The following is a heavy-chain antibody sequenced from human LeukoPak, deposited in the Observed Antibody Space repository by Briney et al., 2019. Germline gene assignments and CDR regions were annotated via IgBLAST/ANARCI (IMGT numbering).Heavy chain of an antibody. CDR2: VSTGATFM. V-gene: IGHV3-21*01. CDR1: GFTFSTHG. J-gene: IGHJ4*02. D-gene: IGHD6-13*01. CDR3: ARAAPGFGSYSFSWYTPFDY. Sequence: GGSLRLSCAASGFTFSTHGMSWVRQAPGKGLEWVSFVSTGATFMYYADSVKGRFTISRDDAKNSLYLQMSSLRVEDTAIYYCARAAPGFGSYSFSWYTPFDYWGQGTLLTVSS.